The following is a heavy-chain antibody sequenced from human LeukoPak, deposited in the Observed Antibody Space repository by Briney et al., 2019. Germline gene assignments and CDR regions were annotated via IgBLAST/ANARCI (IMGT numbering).Heavy chain of an antibody. CDR3: ARRVSDYFYYYIDV. Sequence: PSETLSLTCSVSGGSISSSSYYWNWIRQPPGKGLEWFGSIYYSGTTYYNSSLKSLVTISEDTSKNRFSLMLTSVTAADTAVYYCARRVSDYFYYYIDVGGEGPTVIVSS. V-gene: IGHV4-39*01. CDR1: GGSISSSSYY. CDR2: IYYSGTT. J-gene: IGHJ6*03.